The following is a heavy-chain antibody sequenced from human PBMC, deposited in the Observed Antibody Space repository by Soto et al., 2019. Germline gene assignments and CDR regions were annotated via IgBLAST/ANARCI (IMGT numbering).Heavy chain of an antibody. D-gene: IGHD3-3*01. CDR2: MSSSSSYI. V-gene: IGHV3-21*01. CDR3: ARDPRYYDLQGYDP. J-gene: IGHJ5*02. CDR1: GFTFSSYS. Sequence: VGSLRLSCAASGFTFSSYSMNWVRQAPGKGLEWVSSMSSSSSYIYYADSVKGRFTIARDNAKNSLYLQMNSLRAEDTAVYYCARDPRYYDLQGYDPWGQGTLVTVSS.